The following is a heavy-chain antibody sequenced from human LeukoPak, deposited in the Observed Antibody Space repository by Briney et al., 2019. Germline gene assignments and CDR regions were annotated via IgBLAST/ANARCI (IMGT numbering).Heavy chain of an antibody. V-gene: IGHV5-51*01. CDR1: GYSFTSYW. CDR2: IYPGDFDT. Sequence: GESLKISCKGSGYSFTSYWIGWVRQMPGKGLEWMGIIYPGDFDTRYSPSFQGRVTISADKSISTAFLQWSSLKASDTAMYYCARLIAYNDILTGYLNAFDVWGQGTMVTVSS. J-gene: IGHJ3*01. D-gene: IGHD3-9*01. CDR3: ARLIAYNDILTGYLNAFDV.